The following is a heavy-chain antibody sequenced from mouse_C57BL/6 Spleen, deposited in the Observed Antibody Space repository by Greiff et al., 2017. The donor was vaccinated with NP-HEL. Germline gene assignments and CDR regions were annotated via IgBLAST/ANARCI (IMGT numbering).Heavy chain of an antibody. CDR2: INPNNGGT. V-gene: IGHV1-26*01. CDR1: GYTFTDYY. Sequence: EVQLQQSGPELVKPGASVKISCKASGYTFTDYYMNWVKQSHGKSLEWIGDINPNNGGTSYNQKFKGKATLTVDKSSSTAYMELRSLTSEDSAVYYCASNSNYWYFDVWGTGTTVTVSS. J-gene: IGHJ1*03. D-gene: IGHD2-5*01. CDR3: ASNSNYWYFDV.